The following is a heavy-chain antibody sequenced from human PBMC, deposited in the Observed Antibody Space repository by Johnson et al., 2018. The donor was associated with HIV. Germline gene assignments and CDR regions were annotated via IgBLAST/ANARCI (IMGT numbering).Heavy chain of an antibody. D-gene: IGHD3-9*01. CDR1: GFAFRTYW. Sequence: QVQLVESGGGVVQPGRSLRLSCAASGFAFRTYWMVWVRQAPGKGLEWVAFIRYDGSKKYYADSVKGRFTISRDNAKNTLYLQMNSLRAEDTAVYYCAKDRNYDILSIWGQGTVVTVSS. CDR3: AKDRNYDILSI. CDR2: IRYDGSKK. J-gene: IGHJ3*02. V-gene: IGHV3-30*02.